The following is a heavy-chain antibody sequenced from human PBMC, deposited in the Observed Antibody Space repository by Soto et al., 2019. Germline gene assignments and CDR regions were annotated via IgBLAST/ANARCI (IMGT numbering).Heavy chain of an antibody. Sequence: GASVKVSCKASGYTFSGYYMHWVRQAPGQGLEWMGWINPNSGGTNYAQKFQGRVTMTRDTSISTAYMELSRLRSDDTAVYYCARDQYCSSTSCYVELDYWGQGTLVTVS. CDR3: ARDQYCSSTSCYVELDY. CDR2: INPNSGGT. CDR1: GYTFSGYY. D-gene: IGHD2-2*01. J-gene: IGHJ4*02. V-gene: IGHV1-2*02.